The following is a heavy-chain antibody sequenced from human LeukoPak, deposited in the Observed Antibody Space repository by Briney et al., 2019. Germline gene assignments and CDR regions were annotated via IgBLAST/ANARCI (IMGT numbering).Heavy chain of an antibody. CDR3: ARETGYSSGWSKFDY. D-gene: IGHD6-19*01. J-gene: IGHJ4*02. CDR1: GFTFSSYS. Sequence: PGGSLRLSCAASGFTFSSYSMNWVRQAPGKGLEWVSSISSSSSYIYYADSVKGRFTISRDNAKNSLYLQMNSLRAEDTAVYYCARETGYSSGWSKFDYWGQGTLVTVSS. V-gene: IGHV3-21*01. CDR2: ISSSSSYI.